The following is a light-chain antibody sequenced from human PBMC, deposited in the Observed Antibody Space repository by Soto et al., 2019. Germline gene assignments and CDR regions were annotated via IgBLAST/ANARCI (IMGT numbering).Light chain of an antibody. CDR1: QDISSW. CDR2: AAS. CDR3: QQTNSFPRT. V-gene: IGKV1-12*01. Sequence: DIQMIQSPSSVSASVGDSVTITCRASQDISSWLAWYQQKPGKAPNLLIYAASSLQSGVPSRFSGSGSGTDFTLTINSLQPEDIATYYCQQTNSFPRTFGQGTKVDI. J-gene: IGKJ1*01.